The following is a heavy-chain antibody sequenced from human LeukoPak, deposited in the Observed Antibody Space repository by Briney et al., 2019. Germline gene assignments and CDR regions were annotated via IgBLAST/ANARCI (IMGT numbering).Heavy chain of an antibody. Sequence: GGSLRLSCAAPGFTFSSYAMHRVRQAPGQGLEWVAVISYGGSNKYYADSVKGRFTISRNNTKNTLYLQMNSLRAEDTALYYCARDPRPRYCSGGSCYFNGFDPWGQGTPVTVSS. CDR2: ISYGGSNK. D-gene: IGHD2-15*01. CDR3: ARDPRPRYCSGGSCYFNGFDP. J-gene: IGHJ5*01. V-gene: IGHV3-30*04. CDR1: GFTFSSYA.